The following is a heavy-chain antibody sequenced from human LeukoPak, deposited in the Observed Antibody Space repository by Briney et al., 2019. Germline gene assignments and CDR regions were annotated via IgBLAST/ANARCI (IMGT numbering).Heavy chain of an antibody. J-gene: IGHJ4*02. D-gene: IGHD6-13*01. CDR1: GFTFSSYG. CDR3: AKDDPYSSSWFDY. CDR2: IRYDGSNK. V-gene: IGHV3-30*02. Sequence: PGGSLRLSCAASGFTFSSYGMHWVRQAPGKGLEWVAFIRYDGSNKYYADSVKGRFTISRDNSKNTLYLQMNSLRAEDTAVYYCAKDDPYSSSWFDYWGQGTLVTVSS.